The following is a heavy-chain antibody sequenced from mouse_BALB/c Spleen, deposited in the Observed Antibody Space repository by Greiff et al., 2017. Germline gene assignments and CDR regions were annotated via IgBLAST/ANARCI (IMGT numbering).Heavy chain of an antibody. CDR3: ARDMEGTRFAY. D-gene: IGHD3-3*01. Sequence: EVMLVESGGGLVQPGGSLRLSCATSGFTFTDYYMSWVRQPPGKALEWLGFIRNKANGYTTEYSATVKGRFTISRDNSQSILYLQMITLRAEDSATYYCARDMEGTRFAYWGQGTLVTVSA. J-gene: IGHJ3*01. CDR2: IRNKANGYTT. V-gene: IGHV7-3*02. CDR1: GFTFTDYY.